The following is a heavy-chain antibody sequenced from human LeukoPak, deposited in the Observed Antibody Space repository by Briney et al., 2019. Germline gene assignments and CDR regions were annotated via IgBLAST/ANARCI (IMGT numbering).Heavy chain of an antibody. J-gene: IGHJ3*02. CDR2: ISYDGSNE. Sequence: GSLRLSCVASRFTLSSYWMNWVRQAPGKGLEWVAVISYDGSNEYFADSVKGRFTISRDNSKNTLYLQMNSLRAEDTAVYYCARDCSSTSCYSAFDIWGQGTMVTVSS. CDR1: RFTLSSYW. D-gene: IGHD2-2*02. V-gene: IGHV3-30-3*01. CDR3: ARDCSSTSCYSAFDI.